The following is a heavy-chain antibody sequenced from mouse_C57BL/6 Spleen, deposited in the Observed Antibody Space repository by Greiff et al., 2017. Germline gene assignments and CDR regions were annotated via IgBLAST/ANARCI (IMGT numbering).Heavy chain of an antibody. V-gene: IGHV3-6*01. CDR3: ARVLLLQVVEVWYFDV. CDR1: GYSITSGYY. CDR2: ISYDGSN. J-gene: IGHJ1*03. Sequence: EVQLQESGPGLVKPSQSLSLTCSVTGYSITSGYYWNWIRQFPGNKLEWMGYISYDGSNNYNPSLKNRISITRDTSKNQFFLKLNSVTTEDTATYYCARVLLLQVVEVWYFDVWGTGTTVTVSS. D-gene: IGHD1-1*01.